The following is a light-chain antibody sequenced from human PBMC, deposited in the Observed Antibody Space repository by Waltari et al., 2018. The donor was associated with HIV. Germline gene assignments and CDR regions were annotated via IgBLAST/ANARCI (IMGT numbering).Light chain of an antibody. V-gene: IGLV1-40*01. CDR2: GTK. CDR3: QSYDITLTASVV. Sequence: QSVLTQPPSVSGAPGQRVTISCTGSTSNIGADYDVHWYQQIPGTAPKLLIAGTKHRPSGVPYRFSASKSGTSASLPITGLLAEYEADYSCQSYDITLTASVVFGGGTKLTVL. CDR1: TSNIGADYD. J-gene: IGLJ2*01.